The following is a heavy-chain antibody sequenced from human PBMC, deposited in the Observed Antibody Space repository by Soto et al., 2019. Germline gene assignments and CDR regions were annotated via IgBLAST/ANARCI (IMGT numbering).Heavy chain of an antibody. CDR3: ARDRISVAGYYYYGMDF. CDR1: GGTFSSYA. Sequence: SVKVSCKASGGTFSSYAISWVRQAPGQGLEWMGGIIPIFGTANYAQKLQGRVTMTTDTSTSTAYMELRSLRSDDTAVYYCARDRISVAGYYYYGMDFWGQGTTVTVSS. V-gene: IGHV1-69*05. J-gene: IGHJ6*02. CDR2: IIPIFGTA. D-gene: IGHD6-19*01.